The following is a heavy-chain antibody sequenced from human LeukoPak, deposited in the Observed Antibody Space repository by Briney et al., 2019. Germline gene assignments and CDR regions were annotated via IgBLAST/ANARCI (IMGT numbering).Heavy chain of an antibody. J-gene: IGHJ4*02. Sequence: ASVKVSCKASGGTFSSYAISWVRQAPGQGLEWMGWMNPNSGNTGYAQKFQGRVTITRNTSISTAYMELSSLRSEDTAVYYCASPGEGGSYPFDYWGQGTLVTVSS. CDR1: GGTFSSYA. V-gene: IGHV1-8*03. D-gene: IGHD1-26*01. CDR3: ASPGEGGSYPFDY. CDR2: MNPNSGNT.